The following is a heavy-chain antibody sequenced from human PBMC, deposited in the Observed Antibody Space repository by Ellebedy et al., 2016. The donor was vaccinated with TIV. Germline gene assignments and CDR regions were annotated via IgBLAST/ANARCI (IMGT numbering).Heavy chain of an antibody. Sequence: PGGSLRLSCAASGFTFSSCAMYWVRQAPGKGLDWVSTITGSGAATYYADSLKGRFSISIDNSKNTLYLQMNSLRAEDTALYYCATRSVSGGHYFDYWGQGTLVPVSA. CDR3: ATRSVSGGHYFDY. D-gene: IGHD2-15*01. CDR2: ITGSGAAT. V-gene: IGHV3-23*01. J-gene: IGHJ4*02. CDR1: GFTFSSCA.